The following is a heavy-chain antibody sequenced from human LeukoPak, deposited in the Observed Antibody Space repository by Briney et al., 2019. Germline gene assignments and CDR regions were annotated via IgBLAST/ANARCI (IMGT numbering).Heavy chain of an antibody. CDR3: ARYESSAYGIDV. CDR1: GGSISSNSSY. D-gene: IGHD3-22*01. CDR2: IYFSGST. V-gene: IGHV4-39*01. J-gene: IGHJ2*01. Sequence: SETLSLTCTVSGGSISSNSSYWGWIRQPPGMGLEWIGTIYFSGSTYYNPSLKSRVTVSVDTSKNQFSLKVTSVAAADTAVYYCARYESSAYGIDVWGRGTPVTVSS.